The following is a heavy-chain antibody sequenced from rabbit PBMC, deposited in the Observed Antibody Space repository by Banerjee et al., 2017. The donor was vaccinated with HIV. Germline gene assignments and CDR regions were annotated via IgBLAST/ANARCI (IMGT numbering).Heavy chain of an antibody. V-gene: IGHV1S45*01. J-gene: IGHJ4*01. D-gene: IGHD4-1*01. CDR1: GFSLSNKYV. CDR3: AIMNSRGWGDFNL. CDR2: INTSSGNT. Sequence: QQQLVESGGGLVKPGASLTLTCKASGFSLSNKYVMCWVRQAPGKGLEWIACINTSSGNTVYASWAKGRFTISKTSSTTVTLQMTSLTAADTATYFCAIMNSRGWGDFNLWGPGTLVTVS.